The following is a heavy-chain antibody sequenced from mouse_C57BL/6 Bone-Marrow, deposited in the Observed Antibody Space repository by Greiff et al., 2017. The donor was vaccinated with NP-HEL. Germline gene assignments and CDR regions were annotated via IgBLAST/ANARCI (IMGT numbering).Heavy chain of an antibody. Sequence: QVQLQQPGAELVKPGASVKMSCKASGYTFTSYWITWVKQRPGQGLEWIGDIYPGSGSTNYNEKFKSKATLTVDTSSSTADMQLSSLTSEDSAVYYCARFPIYYYGSPWFAYWGQGTLVTVSA. CDR1: GYTFTSYW. J-gene: IGHJ3*01. CDR2: IYPGSGST. D-gene: IGHD1-1*01. CDR3: ARFPIYYYGSPWFAY. V-gene: IGHV1-55*01.